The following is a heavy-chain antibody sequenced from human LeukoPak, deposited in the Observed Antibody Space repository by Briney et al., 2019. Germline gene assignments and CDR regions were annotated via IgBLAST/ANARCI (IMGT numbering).Heavy chain of an antibody. V-gene: IGHV3-21*04. CDR1: GFTFSSYS. Sequence: GGSLRLSCAASGFTFSSYSMNWVRQAPGKGLEWVSSISSSSSYIYYADSVKGRFTISRDNAKNSLYLQMNSLRAEDTAVYYCAKFHYYDSSGYYYYYYMDVWGKGTTVTVSS. D-gene: IGHD3-22*01. J-gene: IGHJ6*03. CDR2: ISSSSSYI. CDR3: AKFHYYDSSGYYYYYYMDV.